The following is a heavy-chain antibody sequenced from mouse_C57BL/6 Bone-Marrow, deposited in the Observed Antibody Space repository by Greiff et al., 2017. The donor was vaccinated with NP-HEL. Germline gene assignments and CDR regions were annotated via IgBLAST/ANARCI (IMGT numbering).Heavy chain of an antibody. D-gene: IGHD4-1*02. Sequence: EVQLVESGGGLVQPKGSLKLSCAASGFSFNTYAMNWVRQAPGQGLEWVARIRSKSNNYATYYADSVKDRFTISRDDSESMLYLQMNNLKTEDTAMYYCVSSTGALYYYAMDYWGQGTSVTVSS. CDR3: VSSTGALYYYAMDY. V-gene: IGHV10-1*01. J-gene: IGHJ4*01. CDR1: GFSFNTYA. CDR2: IRSKSNNYAT.